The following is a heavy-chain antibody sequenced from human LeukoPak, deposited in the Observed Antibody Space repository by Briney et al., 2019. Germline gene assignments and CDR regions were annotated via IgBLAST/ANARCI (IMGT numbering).Heavy chain of an antibody. D-gene: IGHD2-15*01. J-gene: IGHJ4*02. Sequence: SETLSLTCAVYGGSFSGYYWSWIRQPPGKGLEWIGEINHSGSTNYNPSLKSRVTISVDTSKNQFSLKLSSVTAADTAVYYCARTRGYCSGGDCYSKYYFDYWGQGTLVTVSS. V-gene: IGHV4-34*01. CDR3: ARTRGYCSGGDCYSKYYFDY. CDR2: INHSGST. CDR1: GGSFSGYY.